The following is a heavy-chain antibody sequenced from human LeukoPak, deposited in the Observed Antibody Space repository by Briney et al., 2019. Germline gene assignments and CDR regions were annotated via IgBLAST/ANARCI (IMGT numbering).Heavy chain of an antibody. CDR1: GGSISSSNW. Sequence: PSGTLSLTCAVSGGSISSSNWWSWVRQPPGKGLEWIGEIYHSGSTNYNPSLKSRVTISVDKSKNQFSLKLSSVTAADTAVYYCARLAIAAAGTELDPWGQGTLVTVSS. D-gene: IGHD6-13*01. CDR2: IYHSGST. V-gene: IGHV4-4*02. J-gene: IGHJ5*02. CDR3: ARLAIAAAGTELDP.